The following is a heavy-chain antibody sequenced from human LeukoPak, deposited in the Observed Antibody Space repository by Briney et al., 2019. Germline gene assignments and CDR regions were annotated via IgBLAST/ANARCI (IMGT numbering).Heavy chain of an antibody. D-gene: IGHD2-15*01. Sequence: SQTLSLTCAISGDSVSSNSAAWNWIRQSPSRGLEWLGRTYYRSTWYNDYAVSVKSRITINPDTSKNQFSLQLNSVTPEDTAVYYCAWSPLDCSGGSCYPGDWFDPRGQGTLVTVSS. J-gene: IGHJ5*02. CDR2: TYYRSTWYN. CDR1: GDSVSSNSAA. V-gene: IGHV6-1*01. CDR3: AWSPLDCSGGSCYPGDWFDP.